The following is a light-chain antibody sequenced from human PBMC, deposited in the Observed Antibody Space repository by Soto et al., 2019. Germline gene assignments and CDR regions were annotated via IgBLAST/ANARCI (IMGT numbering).Light chain of an antibody. J-gene: IGKJ2*01. V-gene: IGKV3-20*01. CDR1: QSVSSSY. Sequence: EIVLTQSPGTLSLSPGERATLSCRASQSVSSSYLAWYQQKPGQAPRLLIYGASSRATGIPDRFSGSWSGTDFTLTISRLEPEDFAVYYCQQYGCSPTYTFGQGTKLEIK. CDR2: GAS. CDR3: QQYGCSPTYT.